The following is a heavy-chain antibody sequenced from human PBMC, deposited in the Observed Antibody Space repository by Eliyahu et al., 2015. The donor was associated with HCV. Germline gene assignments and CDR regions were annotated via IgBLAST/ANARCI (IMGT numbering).Heavy chain of an antibody. J-gene: IGHJ3*01. D-gene: IGHD3-22*01. CDR3: ARGDFSDSSGYHDVFDV. CDR2: IRPDGSEK. CDR1: GFPFXTYW. Sequence: EVQLVESGGGLVRPGGSLRXSCAASGFPFXTYWMSWVRQAPGKGLEWVANIRPDGSEKYYVDSVKGRFTISRDNAKNSLSLQMDSLRGADTAVYYCARGDFSDSSGYHDVFDVWGQGTMVTVSS. V-gene: IGHV3-7*01.